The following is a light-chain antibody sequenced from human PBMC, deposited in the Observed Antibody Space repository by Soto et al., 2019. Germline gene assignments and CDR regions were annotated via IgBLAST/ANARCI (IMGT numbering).Light chain of an antibody. CDR2: DAS. CDR1: RDIGTY. V-gene: IGKV1-39*01. CDR3: QQSYSTLVYT. Sequence: DIQMTQSPSSLSASVGDKVTISCQATRDIGTYFNWYQQKPGKAPELLIYDASNLNTGVPSRFSGSGSGTDFTLSISSLQPEDFASYYCQQSYSTLVYTFGQGTKLEIK. J-gene: IGKJ2*01.